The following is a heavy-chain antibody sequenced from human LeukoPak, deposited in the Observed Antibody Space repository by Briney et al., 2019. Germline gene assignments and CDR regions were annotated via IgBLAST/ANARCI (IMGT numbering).Heavy chain of an antibody. J-gene: IGHJ3*02. Sequence: GGSLRLSCAASGFSFSSYWMTWLRQAPGKGLEWVANIRGDESRKYYLDSVTGRFTISRDNAKNSLYLQMNSLRAENTAVYYCAREANYHVSSDYYDAFDIWGQGTMVTVSS. CDR2: IRGDESRK. V-gene: IGHV3-7*01. CDR1: GFSFSSYW. CDR3: AREANYHVSSDYYDAFDI. D-gene: IGHD3-22*01.